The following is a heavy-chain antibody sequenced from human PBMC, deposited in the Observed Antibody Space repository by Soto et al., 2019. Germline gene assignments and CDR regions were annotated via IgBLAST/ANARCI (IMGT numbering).Heavy chain of an antibody. J-gene: IGHJ6*02. Sequence: QVQLVQSGAEVKKHGSSVKVSCKASGGTFSSYAISWVRQAPGQGREGMRGIIPIFVTANYAQKCQGRVTITAYESTSTAYMELSSLRSEDTAVYYLSRGPAYCGGDCYSFDYDYYGMDVWGQGTKVTVSS. CDR2: IIPIFVTA. D-gene: IGHD2-21*02. CDR1: GGTFSSYA. V-gene: IGHV1-69*12. CDR3: SRGPAYCGGDCYSFDYDYYGMDV.